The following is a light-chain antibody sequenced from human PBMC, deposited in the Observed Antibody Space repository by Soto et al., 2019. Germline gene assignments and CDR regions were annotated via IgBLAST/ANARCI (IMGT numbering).Light chain of an antibody. CDR3: LLSYNGPYV. CDR1: TGTVTSGHY. CDR2: DTF. V-gene: IGLV7-46*01. Sequence: QAVVTQEPSLTVSPGGTVTLTCGSSTGTVTSGHYPYWFQQKPGQAPRTLIYDTFNKHSWTPARFSGSLLGGKAALTLSGAQPEDEADYYCLLSYNGPYVCGTGTKVTVL. J-gene: IGLJ1*01.